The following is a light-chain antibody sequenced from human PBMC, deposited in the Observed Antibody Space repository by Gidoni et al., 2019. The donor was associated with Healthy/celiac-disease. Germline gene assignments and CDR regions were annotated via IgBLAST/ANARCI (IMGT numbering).Light chain of an antibody. V-gene: IGKV1-39*01. Sequence: DIQMTQSPSSLSASVGDRVTITGRASQSISSYLNWYQQKPGKAPKLLIYAASSLQSGVPSRFSGSGSGTDFTLTISSLQPEYFATYYCQQSYSTPWTFGQGTKVEIK. CDR3: QQSYSTPWT. CDR2: AAS. CDR1: QSISSY. J-gene: IGKJ1*01.